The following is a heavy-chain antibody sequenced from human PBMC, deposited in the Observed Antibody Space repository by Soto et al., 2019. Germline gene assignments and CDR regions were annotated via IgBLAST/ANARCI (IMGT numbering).Heavy chain of an antibody. J-gene: IGHJ4*02. CDR3: ARGIGYCSSTNCYSSRHLRFDS. CDR2: INHSGTT. D-gene: IGHD2-2*01. CDR1: GGSFSGYY. V-gene: IGHV4-34*01. Sequence: QVQLQQWGAGLLKTSETLSLTCAVYGGSFSGYYWTWIRQTPGKGLEWIGEINHSGTTKYNPSLTSQVTSSIDTSKNQFSLHVTSVTAADTAVYFCARGIGYCSSTNCYSSRHLRFDSWGQVALVTVSS.